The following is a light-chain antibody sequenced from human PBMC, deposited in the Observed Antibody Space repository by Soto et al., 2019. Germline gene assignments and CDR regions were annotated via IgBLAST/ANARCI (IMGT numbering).Light chain of an antibody. V-gene: IGLV2-14*01. Sequence: QSALTQPASVSGSPGQSITISCIGTSSDVGGYNFVSWYQQHPGKAPKLMIYEVSNRPSGVSTRFSGSKSGNTASLTISGFQAEDEADYYCFSYRSTGILLFGGGTKLTVL. CDR2: EVS. CDR3: FSYRSTGILL. CDR1: SSDVGGYNF. J-gene: IGLJ2*01.